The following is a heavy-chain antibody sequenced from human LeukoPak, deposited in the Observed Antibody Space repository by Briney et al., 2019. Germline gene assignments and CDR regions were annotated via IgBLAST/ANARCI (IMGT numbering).Heavy chain of an antibody. D-gene: IGHD3-10*01. CDR1: GYTFTGYY. CDR3: ARDLVYYGSGSYPDY. Sequence: ASVKVSCKASGYTFTGYYMHWVRQAPGQGLEWMGWINPNSGGTNYAQKFQGRVTMTRDTSISTAYMELSRLRSDDTAVYYCARDLVYYGSGSYPDYWGQGTLVTVSS. J-gene: IGHJ4*02. CDR2: INPNSGGT. V-gene: IGHV1-2*02.